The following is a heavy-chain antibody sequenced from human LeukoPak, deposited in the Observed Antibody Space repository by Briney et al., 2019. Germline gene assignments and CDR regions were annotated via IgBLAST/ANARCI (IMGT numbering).Heavy chain of an antibody. CDR1: GGSFSGYY. CDR2: INHSGST. Sequence: SETLSLTCAVYGGSFSGYYWSWIRQPPGKGLEWIGEINHSGSTNYNPSLKSRVTISVDTSKNQFSLKLSSVTAADTAVYYCARADYGDEEYYFDYWGQGTLATVSS. CDR3: ARADYGDEEYYFDY. V-gene: IGHV4-34*01. D-gene: IGHD4-17*01. J-gene: IGHJ4*02.